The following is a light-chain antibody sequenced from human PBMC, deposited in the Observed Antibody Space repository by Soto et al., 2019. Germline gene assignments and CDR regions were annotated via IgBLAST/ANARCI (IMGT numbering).Light chain of an antibody. Sequence: DIQMTQSPSTLSASVGDRVTITCRASQSISSWLAWYQQKPGKAPKLLIYDASSLESGVPSRFSGSGSGTEFTLTISILQPDDFATYYCQQYNSYSPLTFGGGTKVELK. CDR3: QQYNSYSPLT. J-gene: IGKJ4*01. CDR2: DAS. V-gene: IGKV1-5*01. CDR1: QSISSW.